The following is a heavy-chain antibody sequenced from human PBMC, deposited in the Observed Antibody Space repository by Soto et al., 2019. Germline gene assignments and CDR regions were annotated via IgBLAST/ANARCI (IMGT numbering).Heavy chain of an antibody. V-gene: IGHV4-61*01. CDR2: IYYSGST. D-gene: IGHD2-15*01. CDR3: ARERFCSGGSCYYVTNWFDP. CDR1: VGSVSSCSYY. Sequence: SEALSLTCTVSVGSVSSCSYYWSWIRQPPGKGLEWIGYIYYSGSTNYNPSLKSRVTISVDTSKNQFSLKLSSVTAADTAVYYCARERFCSGGSCYYVTNWFDPWGQGTLVTVSS. J-gene: IGHJ5*02.